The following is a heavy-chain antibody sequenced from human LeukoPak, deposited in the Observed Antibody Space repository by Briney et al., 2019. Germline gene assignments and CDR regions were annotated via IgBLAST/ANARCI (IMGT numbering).Heavy chain of an antibody. J-gene: IGHJ4*02. D-gene: IGHD6-13*01. V-gene: IGHV3-7*03. CDR3: AKEDRIAAAGTDYFDY. CDR1: GFTFSSYW. CDR2: IKQDGSEK. Sequence: HPGGSLRLSCAAAGFTFSSYWMSWVRQAPGKGLEWVANIKQDGSEKYYMDSVKGRFSISRDNSKNTLYLQMNSLRAEDTAVYYCAKEDRIAAAGTDYFDYWGQGTLVTVSS.